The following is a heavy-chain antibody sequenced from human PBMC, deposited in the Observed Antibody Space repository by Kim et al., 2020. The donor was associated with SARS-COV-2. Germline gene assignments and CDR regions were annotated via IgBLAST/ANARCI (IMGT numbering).Heavy chain of an antibody. D-gene: IGHD5-12*01. Sequence: SETLSLTCTVSGGSITSGTYYWSWIRQPAGKGLEWIGRINVSGTTNYNPSLKSRVIISIHTSKNQFSLKVRSVTAADTAVYDCAREDVDIVATKENYSGMDVWGQGTTVTVSS. CDR1: GGSITSGTYY. CDR3: AREDVDIVATKENYSGMDV. CDR2: INVSGTT. J-gene: IGHJ6*02. V-gene: IGHV4-61*02.